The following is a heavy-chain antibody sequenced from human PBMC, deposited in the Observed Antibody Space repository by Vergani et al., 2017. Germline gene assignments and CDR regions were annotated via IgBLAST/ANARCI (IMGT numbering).Heavy chain of an antibody. CDR3: ARSYCSSTSCYGGFDY. Sequence: VQLVESGGGVVQPGRSLRLSCAASGFTFSSYGMHWVRQAPGKGLEWASSISSSSSYIYYADSVKGRFTISRDNAKNSLYLQMNSLRAEDTAVYYCARSYCSSTSCYGGFDYWGQGTLVTVSS. V-gene: IGHV3-21*01. CDR1: GFTFSSYG. D-gene: IGHD2-2*01. J-gene: IGHJ4*02. CDR2: ISSSSSYI.